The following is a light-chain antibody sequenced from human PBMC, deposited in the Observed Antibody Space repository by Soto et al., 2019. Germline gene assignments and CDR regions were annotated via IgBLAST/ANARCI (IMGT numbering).Light chain of an antibody. CDR1: SSDVGGYNY. CDR2: DVI. Sequence: QSVLTQPASVSGSPGQSITISCTGTSSDVGGYNYVSWYQQHPGKAPKLMIHDVIKRPSGVPDRFSGSKSGNTASLTISGLQAEDEADYYCCSYAGTYTYVFGTGTQLTVL. V-gene: IGLV2-11*01. CDR3: CSYAGTYTYV. J-gene: IGLJ1*01.